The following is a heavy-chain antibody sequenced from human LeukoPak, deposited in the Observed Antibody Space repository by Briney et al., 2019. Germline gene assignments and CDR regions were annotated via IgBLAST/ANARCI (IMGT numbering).Heavy chain of an antibody. CDR1: GFTFSSYA. D-gene: IGHD1-26*01. V-gene: IGHV3-23*01. J-gene: IGHJ4*02. CDR2: ISGSGGST. CDR3: ARETEVGATQNYFDY. Sequence: GGSLRLSCAASGFTFSSYAMSWVRQAPGKGLEWVSAISGSGGSTYYAGSVKGRFTISRDNSKNTLYLQMNSLRAEDTAVYYCARETEVGATQNYFDYWGQGTLVTVSS.